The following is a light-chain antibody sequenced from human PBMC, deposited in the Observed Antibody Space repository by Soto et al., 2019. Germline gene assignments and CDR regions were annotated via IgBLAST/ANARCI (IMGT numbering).Light chain of an antibody. Sequence: EIVMTQAPATLSVSPGERATLSCRASQSVSSNLAWYQQKPGQAPRLLIYGASTRATGIPARFSGSGSGTEFTLTISSLQSEDFAVYSCQQYNNWPRTFGQGNKVEIK. J-gene: IGKJ1*01. CDR1: QSVSSN. V-gene: IGKV3-15*01. CDR3: QQYNNWPRT. CDR2: GAS.